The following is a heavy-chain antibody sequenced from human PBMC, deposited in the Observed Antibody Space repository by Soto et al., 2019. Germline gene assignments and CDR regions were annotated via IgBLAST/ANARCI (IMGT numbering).Heavy chain of an antibody. J-gene: IGHJ4*02. V-gene: IGHV4-59*01. CDR2: ISYSGNT. D-gene: IGHD2-8*01. CDR3: ARAPMVLSRSYFHS. Sequence: SETLSLTCTVSGGSISNFYWSWIRQPPGKGLEWIGYISYSGNTNYNPSLKSRVSISVDTSKNQLSLNLTSVTAADTAVYYCARAPMVLSRSYFHSSGQGPPVTVSS. CDR1: GGSISNFY.